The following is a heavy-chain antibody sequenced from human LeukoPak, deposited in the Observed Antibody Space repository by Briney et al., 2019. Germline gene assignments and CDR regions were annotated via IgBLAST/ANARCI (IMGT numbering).Heavy chain of an antibody. Sequence: SETLSLTCAVSGGSISSSYYWGWIRQPPGKGLEWIGSIYYSGSTYYNPSLKSRVTISVDTSKNHFSLKLSSVTAADSAVYYCARRSFSVGVGFDYWGQGTLVTVSS. V-gene: IGHV4-38-2*01. J-gene: IGHJ4*02. CDR1: GGSISSSYY. D-gene: IGHD1-26*01. CDR3: ARRSFSVGVGFDY. CDR2: IYYSGST.